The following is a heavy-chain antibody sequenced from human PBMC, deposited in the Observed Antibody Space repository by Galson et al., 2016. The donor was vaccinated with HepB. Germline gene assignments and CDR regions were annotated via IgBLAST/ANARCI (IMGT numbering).Heavy chain of an antibody. CDR2: ISNDGNDK. CDR3: AKARFATPISFLVDD. Sequence: SLRLSCAASGFTFSDYYMTWVRQAPGKGLEWVAVISNDGNDKYYADSVKGRFTISRDNSKNTLYLEMNSLRDEDTAVYFCAKARFATPISFLVDDWGQGTLVTVSS. J-gene: IGHJ4*02. CDR1: GFTFSDYY. D-gene: IGHD3-10*01. V-gene: IGHV3-30*18.